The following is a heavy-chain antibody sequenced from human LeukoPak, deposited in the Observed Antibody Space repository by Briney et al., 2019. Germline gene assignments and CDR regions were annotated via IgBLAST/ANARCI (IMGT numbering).Heavy chain of an antibody. CDR3: ARVWFGDTFDY. CDR2: ISAYNGNT. Sequence: ASVKVSCKACGYTFTSYGISWVRQAPGQGLEWMGWISAYNGNTIYAQKLQGRVTMTTDTSTSTAYMELRSLRSDDTAVYYCARVWFGDTFDYWGQGTLVTVSS. V-gene: IGHV1-18*01. CDR1: GYTFTSYG. D-gene: IGHD3-10*01. J-gene: IGHJ4*02.